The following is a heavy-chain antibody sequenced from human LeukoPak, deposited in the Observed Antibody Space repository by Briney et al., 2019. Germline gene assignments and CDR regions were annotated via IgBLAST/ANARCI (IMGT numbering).Heavy chain of an antibody. J-gene: IGHJ4*02. V-gene: IGHV4-61*02. D-gene: IGHD3-22*01. CDR3: ARDSGGYLFDY. Sequence: PSETLSLTCTVSGGSISSGSYYWSWIRQPAGKGLEWIGRIYTSGSTNYNPSLKSRVTISVDTSKNQFSLKLSSVTAADTAVYYCARDSGGYLFDYWGQGTPVTVSS. CDR2: IYTSGST. CDR1: GGSISSGSYY.